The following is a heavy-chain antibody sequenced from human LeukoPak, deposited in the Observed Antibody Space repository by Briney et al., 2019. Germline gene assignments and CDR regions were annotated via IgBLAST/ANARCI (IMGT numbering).Heavy chain of an antibody. CDR3: ARLDFDWLSTGY. CDR1: GGSISSSSYY. CDR2: IYYSGST. J-gene: IGHJ4*02. V-gene: IGHV4-39*01. Sequence: PSETLSLTCTVSGGSISSSSYYWGWIRQPPGKGLEWTGSIYYSGSTYYNPSLKSRVTISVDTSKNQFSLKLSSVTAADTAVYYCARLDFDWLSTGYWGQGTLVTVSS. D-gene: IGHD3-9*01.